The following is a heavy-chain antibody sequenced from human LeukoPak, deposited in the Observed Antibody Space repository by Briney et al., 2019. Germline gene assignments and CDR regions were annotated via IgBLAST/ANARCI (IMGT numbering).Heavy chain of an antibody. D-gene: IGHD3-22*01. CDR1: GCTFTSFG. J-gene: IGHJ4*02. CDR2: ISAFNGYT. CDR3: ARAKRSYYDSSGSQSFYFDY. Sequence: ASVKVSCKASGCTFTSFGISWVRQAPGQGLEWMGWISAFNGYTNYAQKLQGRVSMTTDTSTGTAYMELRSLRSDDTAVYYCARAKRSYYDSSGSQSFYFDYWGQGTLVTVSS. V-gene: IGHV1-18*01.